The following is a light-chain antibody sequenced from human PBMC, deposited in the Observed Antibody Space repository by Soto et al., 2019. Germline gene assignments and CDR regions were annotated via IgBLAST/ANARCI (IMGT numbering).Light chain of an antibody. CDR1: QSVSSN. CDR3: QQYNIWPPWT. J-gene: IGKJ1*01. Sequence: ELILTQSPATLSVSPGERATLSCRASQSVSSNLAWYQQKPGQAPRLLIYGASTRATGIPARFSGSGSGTEFTLTIGSLQSEDFAVYYCQQYNIWPPWTFGQGTKVDIK. CDR2: GAS. V-gene: IGKV3-15*01.